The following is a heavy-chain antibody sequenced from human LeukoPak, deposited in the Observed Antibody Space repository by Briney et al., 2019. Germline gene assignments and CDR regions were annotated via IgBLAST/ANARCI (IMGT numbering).Heavy chain of an antibody. D-gene: IGHD3-10*01. CDR1: GFTFSSYS. CDR2: ISSSSSTI. Sequence: PGGSLRLSCAASGFTFSSYSMNWVRQAPGKGLEWVSYISSSSSTIYYADSVKGRFTISRDNAKNSLYLQMNSLRAEDTAVCYCARDRLWFGELLTYDAFDIWGQGTMVTVSS. CDR3: ARDRLWFGELLTYDAFDI. V-gene: IGHV3-48*04. J-gene: IGHJ3*02.